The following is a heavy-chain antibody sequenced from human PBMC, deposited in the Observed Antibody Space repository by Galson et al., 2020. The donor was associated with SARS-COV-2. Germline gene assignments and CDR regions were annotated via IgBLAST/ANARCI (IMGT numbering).Heavy chain of an antibody. Sequence: SETLSLTCTASGGSISSYYWSWIRQPPGKGLEWIGYIYYSGSTNYNPSLKSRVTISVDTSKNQFSLKLSSVTAADTAVYYCARHQKSTIFGVVIILGAFDIWGQGTMVTVSS. V-gene: IGHV4-59*08. J-gene: IGHJ3*02. CDR1: GGSISSYY. D-gene: IGHD3-3*01. CDR3: ARHQKSTIFGVVIILGAFDI. CDR2: IYYSGST.